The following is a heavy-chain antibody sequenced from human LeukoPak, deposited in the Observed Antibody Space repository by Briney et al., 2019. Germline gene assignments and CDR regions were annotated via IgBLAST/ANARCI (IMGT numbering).Heavy chain of an antibody. J-gene: IGHJ3*02. D-gene: IGHD3-22*01. V-gene: IGHV3-21*01. Sequence: GRSLRLSCAASGFTFSSYGMHWVRQAPGKGLEWVSSISSSSSYIYYADSVKGRFTISRDNAKNSLYLQMNSLRAEDTAVYYCARVDDDSSGYYAFDIWGQGTMVTVSS. CDR2: ISSSSSYI. CDR3: ARVDDDSSGYYAFDI. CDR1: GFTFSSYG.